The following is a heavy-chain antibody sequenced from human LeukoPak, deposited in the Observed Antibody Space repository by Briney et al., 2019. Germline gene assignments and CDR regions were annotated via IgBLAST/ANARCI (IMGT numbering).Heavy chain of an antibody. J-gene: IGHJ5*02. CDR2: IIPIFGTA. Sequence: SVKVSCKASGGTFSSYAISWVRQAPGQGLEWMGGIIPIFGTANYAQKFQGRVTITTDESTSTAYMELSSLRSEDTAVYYCAREKTGTTGCNWFDRWGQGTLVTVSS. CDR3: AREKTGTTGCNWFDR. V-gene: IGHV1-69*05. CDR1: GGTFSSYA. D-gene: IGHD1-7*01.